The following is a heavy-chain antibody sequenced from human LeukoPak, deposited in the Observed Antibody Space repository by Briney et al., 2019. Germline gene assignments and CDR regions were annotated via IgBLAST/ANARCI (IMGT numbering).Heavy chain of an antibody. CDR1: GGSISTTNYY. J-gene: IGHJ4*02. V-gene: IGHV4-39*07. CDR3: ARETDYYDSSDYYYLTYYFDY. Sequence: SETLSLTCTVSGGSISTTNYYWGWIRQPPGRDLEWIGSIYSSGNTYYNPSLESRVTISVDTSKNQFSLRLSSVTAADTAVYYCARETDYYDSSDYYYLTYYFDYWGQGALLTVSS. CDR2: IYSSGNT. D-gene: IGHD3-22*01.